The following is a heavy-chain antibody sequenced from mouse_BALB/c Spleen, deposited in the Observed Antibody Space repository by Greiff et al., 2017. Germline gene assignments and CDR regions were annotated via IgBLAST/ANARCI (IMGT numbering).Heavy chain of an antibody. CDR3: ARLQDAMDY. Sequence: DVKLVESGGGLVKPGGSLKLSCAASGFTFSSYAMSWVRQTPEKRLEWVATISSGGSYTYYPDSVKGRFTISRDNAKNTLYLQMSSLRSEDTAMYYCARLQDAMDYWGQGTSVTVSS. V-gene: IGHV5-9-3*01. CDR1: GFTFSSYA. J-gene: IGHJ4*01. CDR2: ISSGGSYT.